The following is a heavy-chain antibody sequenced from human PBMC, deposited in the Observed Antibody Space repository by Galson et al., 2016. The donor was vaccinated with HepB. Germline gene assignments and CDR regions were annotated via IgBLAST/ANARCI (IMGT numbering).Heavy chain of an antibody. CDR1: GFSFSNYD. V-gene: IGHV3-13*05. D-gene: IGHD4-23*01. J-gene: IGHJ4*02. Sequence: SLRLSCAASGFSFSNYDIHWVRQVTGTGLEWVSAISSAGEPHYAASVRGRITISSENDKNYVYLQMNNLRDDDTAVYFCTRDKDGGYDYWGQGTLVTVSS. CDR2: ISSAGEP. CDR3: TRDKDGGYDY.